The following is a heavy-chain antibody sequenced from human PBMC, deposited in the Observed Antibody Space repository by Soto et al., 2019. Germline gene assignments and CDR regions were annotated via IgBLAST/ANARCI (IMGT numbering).Heavy chain of an antibody. V-gene: IGHV4-4*07. CDR1: GGSISSYY. CDR2: IYTSGST. J-gene: IGHJ4*02. Sequence: LETLSLTCTVSGGSISSYYWSWIRQPAGKGLEWIGRIYTSGSTNYNPSLKSRVTMSVDTSKNQFSLKLSSVTAADTAVYYCVRESAIFGVVITYYFDYWGQGTLVTVSS. D-gene: IGHD3-3*01. CDR3: VRESAIFGVVITYYFDY.